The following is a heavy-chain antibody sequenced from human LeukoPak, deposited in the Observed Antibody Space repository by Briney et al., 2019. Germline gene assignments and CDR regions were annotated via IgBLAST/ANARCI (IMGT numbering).Heavy chain of an antibody. D-gene: IGHD1-26*01. J-gene: IGHJ5*01. V-gene: IGHV3-30-3*01. Sequence: EPGRSLRLSCTASGFTFTRNCMHWVRQAPGKGLEWVAAIPHDGSSALYADSVKGRFIISRDNSKNTQYLQMNSLRIEDSAVYYRATGSDFYYDSWGQGILVTVSS. CDR3: ATGSDFYYDS. CDR2: IPHDGSSA. CDR1: GFTFTRNC.